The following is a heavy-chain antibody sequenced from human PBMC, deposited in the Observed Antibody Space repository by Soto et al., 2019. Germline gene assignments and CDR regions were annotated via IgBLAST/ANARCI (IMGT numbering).Heavy chain of an antibody. V-gene: IGHV4-31*03. CDR3: ARGGGEDNYFGP. CDR1: RGSINSGGYY. J-gene: IGHJ5*02. Sequence: PSETLSLTCTVSRGSINSGGYYWHWIRQHPGKGLEWIGYVFHSGSTYYNPSFRSRVTTSMDTSKNQFSLNLSSVTAADTAIYYCARGGGEDNYFGPWGQGTLVT. CDR2: VFHSGST. D-gene: IGHD3-16*01.